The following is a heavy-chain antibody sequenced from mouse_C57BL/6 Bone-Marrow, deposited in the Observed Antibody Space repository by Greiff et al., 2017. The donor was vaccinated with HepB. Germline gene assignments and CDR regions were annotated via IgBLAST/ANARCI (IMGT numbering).Heavy chain of an antibody. Sequence: EVKLVESGGGLVQPGGSLSLSCAASGFTFTDYYMSWVRQPPGKALEWLGFIRNKANGYTTEYSSSVKGRFTISRDNSQSILYLQMNALRAEDSATDYCARYSYYGKSWYFDVWGTGTTVTVSS. J-gene: IGHJ1*03. V-gene: IGHV7-3*01. CDR2: IRNKANGYTT. CDR3: ARYSYYGKSWYFDV. D-gene: IGHD2-1*01. CDR1: GFTFTDYY.